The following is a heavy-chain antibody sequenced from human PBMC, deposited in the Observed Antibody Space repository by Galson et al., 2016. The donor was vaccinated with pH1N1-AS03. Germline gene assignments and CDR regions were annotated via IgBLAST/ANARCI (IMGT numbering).Heavy chain of an antibody. CDR1: GFTINNNY. V-gene: IGHV3-53*01. Sequence: LRLSCAASGFTINNNYMSWVRQAPGKGLEWVSVIYGGGDTFYADSVKGRFTISRDNSKNTVCLQMNSLRVEDTAVYYCAREPWGSTQGEYWGQGTLVTVSS. D-gene: IGHD3-16*01. CDR2: IYGGGDT. J-gene: IGHJ4*02. CDR3: AREPWGSTQGEY.